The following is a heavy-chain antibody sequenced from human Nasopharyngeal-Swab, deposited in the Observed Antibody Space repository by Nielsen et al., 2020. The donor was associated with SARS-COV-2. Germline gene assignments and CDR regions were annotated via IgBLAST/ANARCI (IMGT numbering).Heavy chain of an antibody. CDR1: GGSISGYY. Sequence: GSLRLSCTVPGGSISGYYWSWIRQPPGKGLEWIGHIFYSGSTTYNPSLRSRVTISVDTSKTQLSLRLSSVTAAATAAYFCARRGNSYGGNWFDSWGLGSLVVVSS. CDR2: IFYSGST. V-gene: IGHV4-59*01. CDR3: ARRGNSYGGNWFDS. D-gene: IGHD2/OR15-2a*01. J-gene: IGHJ5*01.